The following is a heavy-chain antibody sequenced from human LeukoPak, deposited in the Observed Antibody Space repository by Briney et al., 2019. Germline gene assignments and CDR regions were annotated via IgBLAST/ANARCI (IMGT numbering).Heavy chain of an antibody. CDR2: IYYSGST. J-gene: IGHJ1*01. CDR1: GGSISSYY. Sequence: SETLSLTCTVSGGSISSYYWSWIRQPPGKGLEWIGYIYYSGSTNYNPSLKSRVTISVDTSKNQFSLKLSSVTAADTAVYYCARGMYYYDSSGYYYDPSEYLQHWGQGTLVTVSS. V-gene: IGHV4-59*01. CDR3: ARGMYYYDSSGYYYDPSEYLQH. D-gene: IGHD3-22*01.